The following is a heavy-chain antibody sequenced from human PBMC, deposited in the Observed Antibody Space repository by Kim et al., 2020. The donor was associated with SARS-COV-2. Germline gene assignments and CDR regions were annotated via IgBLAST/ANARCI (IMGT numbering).Heavy chain of an antibody. CDR1: GGSISSYY. CDR3: ARHWIT. J-gene: IGHJ4*01. D-gene: IGHD2-2*03. Sequence: SETLSLTCTVSGGSISSYYWSWIRQPPGKGLEWIGYINYSGSTNYNPSLKSRVTISVDTSKNQFSLQLSSVTAADTAIYYCARHWITWGHGTLVTVSS. V-gene: IGHV4-59*08. CDR2: INYSGST.